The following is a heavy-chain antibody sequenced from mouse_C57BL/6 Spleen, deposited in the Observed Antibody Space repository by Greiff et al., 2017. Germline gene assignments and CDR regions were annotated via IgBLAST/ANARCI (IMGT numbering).Heavy chain of an antibody. D-gene: IGHD1-1*01. Sequence: VQRVESGAELARPGASVKLSCKASGYTFTSYGISWVKQRTGQGLEWIGEIYPRSGNTYYNEKFKGKATLTADKSSSTAYMELRSLTSEDSAVYFCAGITTVVAKWYFDVWGTGTTVTVSS. J-gene: IGHJ1*03. CDR3: AGITTVVAKWYFDV. CDR2: IYPRSGNT. CDR1: GYTFTSYG. V-gene: IGHV1-81*01.